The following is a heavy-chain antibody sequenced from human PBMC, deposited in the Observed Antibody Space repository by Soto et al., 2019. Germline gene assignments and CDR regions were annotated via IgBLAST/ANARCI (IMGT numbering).Heavy chain of an antibody. CDR2: IYYNGNT. Sequence: QVQLQESGPGLVKASQTLPLTCTVSGGSISSGGYYWSWIRQHPGKGLEWIGYIYYNGNTYYNPSLKSRITISLDTSKNQFSLKLTSVTAADTAVYYCAGGSSKSWFDPWGQGTLVTVSS. V-gene: IGHV4-31*03. J-gene: IGHJ5*02. D-gene: IGHD6-6*01. CDR3: AGGSSKSWFDP. CDR1: GGSISSGGYY.